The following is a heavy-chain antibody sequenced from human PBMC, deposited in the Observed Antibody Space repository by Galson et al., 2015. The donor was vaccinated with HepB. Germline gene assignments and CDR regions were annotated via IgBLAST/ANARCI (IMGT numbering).Heavy chain of an antibody. Sequence: SLRLSCAASGFTFSSYAMNWVRQAPGKGLEWLSFMSSTSRTISYAESVRGRFTISRDNAWNSLYLQMVSLRAEDTAVYYCAKDLGSGYYTIDYWGQGTLVTVSS. D-gene: IGHD3-22*01. CDR3: AKDLGSGYYTIDY. CDR1: GFTFSSYA. V-gene: IGHV3-48*01. J-gene: IGHJ4*02. CDR2: MSSTSRTI.